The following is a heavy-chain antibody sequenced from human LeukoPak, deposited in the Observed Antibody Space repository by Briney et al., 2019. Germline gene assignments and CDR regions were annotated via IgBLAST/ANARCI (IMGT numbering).Heavy chain of an antibody. D-gene: IGHD5-18*01. J-gene: IGHJ4*02. CDR1: VGSFSGYY. CDR3: ARGRFGHTAPFGN. V-gene: IGHV4-34*01. CDR2: INHSGST. Sequence: SETLSLTCAVYVGSFSGYYWSWIREPPGKGLEWIGEINHSGSTNYNPSLKSRVTISVDTSKNQFSLKLSSVTAADTAVYYCARGRFGHTAPFGNWGQGKLVTVSS.